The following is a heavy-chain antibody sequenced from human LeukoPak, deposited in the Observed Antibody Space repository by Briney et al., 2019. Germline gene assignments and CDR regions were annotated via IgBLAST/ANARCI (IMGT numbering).Heavy chain of an antibody. J-gene: IGHJ4*02. CDR1: GESFSGYY. CDR3: ARRVGVPHLSFDY. V-gene: IGHV4-34*01. CDR2: INHSGST. D-gene: IGHD3-22*01. Sequence: PSETLSLTCAVYGESFSGYYWSWIRQPPGKGLEWIGEINHSGSTNYNPSLKSRVTISVDTSKNQFSLKLSSVTAADTAVYYCARRVGVPHLSFDYWGQGTLVTVSS.